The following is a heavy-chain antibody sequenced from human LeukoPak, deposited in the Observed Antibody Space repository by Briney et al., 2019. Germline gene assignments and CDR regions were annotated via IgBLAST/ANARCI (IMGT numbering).Heavy chain of an antibody. CDR3: ARRAIAAAAPIDY. CDR1: GGSISSSSYY. V-gene: IGHV4-39*01. J-gene: IGHJ4*02. CDR2: IYYSGST. Sequence: PSETLSLTCTVSGGSISSSSYYWGWIRQPPGKGLEWIGRIYYSGSTYYNPSLKSRVTISVDTSKNQFSLKLSSVTAADTAVYYCARRAIAAAAPIDYWGQGTLVTVSS. D-gene: IGHD6-13*01.